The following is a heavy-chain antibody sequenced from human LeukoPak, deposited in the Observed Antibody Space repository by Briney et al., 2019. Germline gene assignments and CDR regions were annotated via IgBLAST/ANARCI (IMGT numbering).Heavy chain of an antibody. D-gene: IGHD6-19*01. CDR1: GFTFSSYA. CDR3: ARGPKSQKQWLFSLFDP. Sequence: GGSLRLSCAASGFTFSSYAMHWVRQAPGKGLEWVAVISYDGSNKYYADSVKGRFTISGDNSKSTLYLQMNSLRAEDTAVYYCARGPKSQKQWLFSLFDPWGQGTLVTVSS. V-gene: IGHV3-30-3*01. CDR2: ISYDGSNK. J-gene: IGHJ5*02.